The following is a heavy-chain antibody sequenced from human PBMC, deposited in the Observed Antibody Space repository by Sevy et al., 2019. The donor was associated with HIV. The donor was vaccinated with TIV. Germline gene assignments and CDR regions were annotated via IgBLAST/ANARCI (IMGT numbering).Heavy chain of an antibody. CDR1: GFTFSSYG. J-gene: IGHJ6*02. V-gene: IGHV3-30*02. CDR3: AKIYPYGSGSYYYGMDV. D-gene: IGHD3-10*01. Sequence: GGSLRLSCAASGFTFSSYGMHWVRQAPDKGLEWVAFIRYDGSNKYYADSVKGRFTISRDNSKNTLYLQMNSLRAEDTAVYYCAKIYPYGSGSYYYGMDVWGQGTTVTVSS. CDR2: IRYDGSNK.